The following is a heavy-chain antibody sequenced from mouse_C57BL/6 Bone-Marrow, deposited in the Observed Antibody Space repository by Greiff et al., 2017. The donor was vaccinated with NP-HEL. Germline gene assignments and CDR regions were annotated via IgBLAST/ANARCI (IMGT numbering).Heavy chain of an antibody. Sequence: VQRVESGAELVRPGTSVKMSCKASGYTFTNYWIGWAKQRPGHGLEWIGDIYPGGGYTNYNEKFKGKATLTADKSSSTAYMQFSSLTSEDSAIYYCARLGDGYYGFDYWGQGTTLTVSS. V-gene: IGHV1-63*01. CDR3: ARLGDGYYGFDY. D-gene: IGHD2-3*01. CDR1: GYTFTNYW. CDR2: IYPGGGYT. J-gene: IGHJ2*01.